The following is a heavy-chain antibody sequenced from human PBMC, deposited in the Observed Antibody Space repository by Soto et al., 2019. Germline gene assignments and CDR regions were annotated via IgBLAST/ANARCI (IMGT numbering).Heavy chain of an antibody. CDR2: IRSKANSYAT. CDR1: GFTFSGSA. CDR3: TRRRDYDIFTGYPLNLDAFDI. Sequence: PVGSLRLSCAASGFTFSGSAMHWVRQASGKGLEWVGRIRSKANSYATAYAASVKGRFTISRDDSKNTAYLQMNSLKTEDTAVYYCTRRRDYDIFTGYPLNLDAFDIWGQGTMVTVSS. J-gene: IGHJ3*02. V-gene: IGHV3-73*01. D-gene: IGHD3-9*01.